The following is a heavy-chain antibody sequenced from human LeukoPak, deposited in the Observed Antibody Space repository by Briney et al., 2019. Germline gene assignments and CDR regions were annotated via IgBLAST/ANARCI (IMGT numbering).Heavy chain of an antibody. Sequence: GESLKISCKGSGYSFSSYWIGWVRQMPGKGLEWMGIIYPGDSDTRYSPSFQGQVTISSDKSISTAYLQWSTLKASDTAIYYCARRTAMGKSGFDYWGQGTLVTVSS. CDR1: GYSFSSYW. D-gene: IGHD5-18*01. V-gene: IGHV5-51*01. J-gene: IGHJ4*02. CDR3: ARRTAMGKSGFDY. CDR2: IYPGDSDT.